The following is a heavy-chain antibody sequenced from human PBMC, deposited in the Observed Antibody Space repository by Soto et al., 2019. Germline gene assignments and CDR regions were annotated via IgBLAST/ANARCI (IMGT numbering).Heavy chain of an antibody. CDR1: GGSISSGGYY. CDR3: ARGHYYDSSGYYFPYYFDY. CDR2: IYYSGST. J-gene: IGHJ4*02. D-gene: IGHD3-22*01. V-gene: IGHV4-31*03. Sequence: QVQLQESGPGLVKPSQTLSLTCTVSGGSISSGGYYWSWIRQHPGKGLEWIGYIYYSGSTYYNPSLTSRVTISVDTSKNQFSLKLISVTAADTAVYYCARGHYYDSSGYYFPYYFDYWGQGTLVTVSS.